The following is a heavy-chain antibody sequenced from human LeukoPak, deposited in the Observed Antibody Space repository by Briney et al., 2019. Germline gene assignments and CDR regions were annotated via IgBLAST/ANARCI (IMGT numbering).Heavy chain of an antibody. V-gene: IGHV3-30-3*01. J-gene: IGHJ4*02. CDR2: ISYDGSNK. Sequence: GGSLRLSCAASGFTFSSYAMHWVRQAPGKGLEWVAVISYDGSNKYYADSVKGRFTISRDNSKNRLYLQMNSLRAEDTAVYYCARDSGYSYGTFDYWGQGTLVTVSS. CDR3: ARDSGYSYGTFDY. CDR1: GFTFSSYA. D-gene: IGHD5-18*01.